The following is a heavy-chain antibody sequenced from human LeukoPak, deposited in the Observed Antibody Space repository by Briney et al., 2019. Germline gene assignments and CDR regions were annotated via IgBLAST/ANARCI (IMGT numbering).Heavy chain of an antibody. Sequence: ASVRVSCKASGYTFTGYYMHWVRQAPGQGLEWMGWINTNTGNPTYAQGFTGRFVFSLDTSVSTAYLQISSLKAEDTAVYYCARDLVISIAAAVGYWGQGTLVTVSS. CDR1: GYTFTGYY. V-gene: IGHV7-4-1*02. CDR2: INTNTGNP. CDR3: ARDLVISIAAAVGY. J-gene: IGHJ4*02. D-gene: IGHD6-13*01.